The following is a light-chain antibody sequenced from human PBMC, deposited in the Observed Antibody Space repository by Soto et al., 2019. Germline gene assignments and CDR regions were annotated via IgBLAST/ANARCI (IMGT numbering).Light chain of an antibody. Sequence: DIQLTQSPPYLSASVGDRVTITCQASHDIGNYLNWYQHKPGKAPNLVIYGAFNLETWVPSRFSGCGSGTDFTFTISSLRPEDIATYYCQHSDHLPLFGPGTKVDF. V-gene: IGKV1-33*01. CDR2: GAF. J-gene: IGKJ3*01. CDR3: QHSDHLPL. CDR1: HDIGNY.